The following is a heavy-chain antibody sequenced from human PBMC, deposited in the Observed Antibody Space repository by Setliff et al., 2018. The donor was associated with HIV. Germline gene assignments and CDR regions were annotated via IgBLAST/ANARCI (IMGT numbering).Heavy chain of an antibody. Sequence: GASVKVSCKTSGYSFTRYTMHWLRQAHGQRPEWMGWINVVTVNTKYSLKLQGRVTITRDTSATAVYMELRSLRSEDTAVYYCARGRGLYSSGYYIDYWGQGTLVNVSS. J-gene: IGHJ4*02. CDR3: ARGRGLYSSGYYIDY. D-gene: IGHD6-19*01. V-gene: IGHV1-3*01. CDR2: INVVTVNT. CDR1: GYSFTRYT.